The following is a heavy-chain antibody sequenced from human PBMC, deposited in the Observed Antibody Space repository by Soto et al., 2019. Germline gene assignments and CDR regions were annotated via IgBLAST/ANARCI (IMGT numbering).Heavy chain of an antibody. CDR3: AKKISRGGGITFYFDS. CDR1: GFTFSDYA. J-gene: IGHJ4*02. Sequence: EVQLLESGGDLVQPGGSLRLSCAVSGFTFSDYAMSWLRQAPGKGLEWVSGISGGGADTYYAASVKGRFIISRDNSKDTVYLKMTSLRVDGTAVYYYAKKISRGGGITFYFDSWGQGTLVTASS. CDR2: ISGGGADT. V-gene: IGHV3-23*01. D-gene: IGHD3-10*01.